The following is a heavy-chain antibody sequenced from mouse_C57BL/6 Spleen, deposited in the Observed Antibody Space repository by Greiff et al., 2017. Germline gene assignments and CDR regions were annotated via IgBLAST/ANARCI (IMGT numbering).Heavy chain of an antibody. CDR2: FDPENGDT. CDR1: GFNIKDDY. Sequence: VQLQQSGAELVRPGASVKLSCTASGFNIKDDYMPWVKQRPEQGLEWIGWFDPENGDTEYASKFQGKATITADTSSNTAYLQLSSLTSEDTAVYYCTTRDDCDVRFAYWGQGTLVTVSA. D-gene: IGHD2-4*01. V-gene: IGHV14-4*01. J-gene: IGHJ3*01. CDR3: TTRDDCDVRFAY.